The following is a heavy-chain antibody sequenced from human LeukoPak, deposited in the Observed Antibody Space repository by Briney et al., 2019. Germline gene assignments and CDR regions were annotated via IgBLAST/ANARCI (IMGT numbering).Heavy chain of an antibody. V-gene: IGHV1-3*01. J-gene: IGHJ4*02. CDR3: ARGGHYSGYAHSDY. Sequence: GASVKVSCKASGYTFTSYAMHWVRQAPGQRLEWMGWINAGNGNTKYSQKFQGRVTITRDTSASTAYMELSSLRSEDTAVYYCARGGHYSGYAHSDYWGQGTLVTVSS. CDR1: GYTFTSYA. D-gene: IGHD5-12*01. CDR2: INAGNGNT.